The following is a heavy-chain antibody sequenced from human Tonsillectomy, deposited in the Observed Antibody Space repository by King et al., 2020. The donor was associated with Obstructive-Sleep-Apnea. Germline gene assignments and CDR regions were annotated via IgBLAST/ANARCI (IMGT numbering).Heavy chain of an antibody. J-gene: IGHJ3*02. CDR1: GFTFDDYA. V-gene: IGHV3-9*01. D-gene: IGHD6-19*01. Sequence: VQLVESGGGLVQPARSLRLSCAASGFTFDDYAMHWVRQAPGKALEWVSGISWNSGTIGYADSVKGRFTISRDNAKNSLYLQMNSLRAEDTASYYCAKVIAVAGMVAFDIWGQGTMVSVSS. CDR2: ISWNSGTI. CDR3: AKVIAVAGMVAFDI.